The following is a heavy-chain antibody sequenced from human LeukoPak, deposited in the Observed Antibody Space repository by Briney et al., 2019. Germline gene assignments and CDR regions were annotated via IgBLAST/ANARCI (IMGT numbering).Heavy chain of an antibody. D-gene: IGHD6-6*01. V-gene: IGHV1-2*02. CDR2: INPNTGAT. CDR1: GYTFTGYY. J-gene: IGHJ4*02. CDR3: ASYPRYSSSPPFDY. Sequence: ASVKVSCKASGYTFTGYYMHWVQQAPGQGFEWMGWINPNTGATNYAQKFQGRVTMTRDTTINTAYMELTRLTSDDTAVYYCASYPRYSSSPPFDYWGQGTMVTVSP.